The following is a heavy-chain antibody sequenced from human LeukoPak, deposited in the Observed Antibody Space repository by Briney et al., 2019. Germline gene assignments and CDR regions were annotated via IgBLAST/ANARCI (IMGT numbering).Heavy chain of an antibody. CDR2: IIPIFGTA. CDR1: GGTFSSYA. CDR3: AKNDGGNSVEWDFDL. V-gene: IGHV1-69*13. J-gene: IGHJ2*01. D-gene: IGHD4-23*01. Sequence: ASVKVSCKASGGTFSSYAISWVRQAPGQGLEWMGGIIPIFGTANYAQKFQGRVTITADESTSTAYMELSSLRSEDTAVDYCAKNDGGNSVEWDFDLWGRGTLVTVSS.